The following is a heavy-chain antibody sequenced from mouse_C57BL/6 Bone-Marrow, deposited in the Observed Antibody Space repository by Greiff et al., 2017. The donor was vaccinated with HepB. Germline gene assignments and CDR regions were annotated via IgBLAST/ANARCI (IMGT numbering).Heavy chain of an antibody. J-gene: IGHJ4*01. D-gene: IGHD2-4*01. Sequence: QVQLQQSGAELVRPGASVTLSCKASGYTFTDYEMHWVKQTPVHGLEWIGAIDPETGGTAYNQKFKGKAILTADKSSSTAYMELRSLTSEDSAVYYCTSIYYDYDGSFYYAMDYWGQGTSVTVSS. CDR1: GYTFTDYE. CDR2: IDPETGGT. V-gene: IGHV1-15*01. CDR3: TSIYYDYDGSFYYAMDY.